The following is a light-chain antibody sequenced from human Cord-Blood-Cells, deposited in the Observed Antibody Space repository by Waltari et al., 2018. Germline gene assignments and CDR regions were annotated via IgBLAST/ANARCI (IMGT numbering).Light chain of an antibody. CDR1: SSDGGGYYD. CDR3: SSYTSSSTRV. J-gene: IGLJ3*02. V-gene: IGLV2-14*01. Sequence: QSALTQPPSVSGSPGQSITISCTGTSSDGGGYYDLSWYQQHPGKASKLMIYDVSNRPSGVSNRFSGSKSGNRASLTISGLQAEDEADYYCSSYTSSSTRVFGGGTKLTVL. CDR2: DVS.